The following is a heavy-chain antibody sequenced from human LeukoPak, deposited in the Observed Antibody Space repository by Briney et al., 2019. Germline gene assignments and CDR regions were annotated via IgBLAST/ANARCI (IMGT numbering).Heavy chain of an antibody. CDR1: GGSISSSSYY. D-gene: IGHD3-22*01. CDR2: IYYSGGT. V-gene: IGHV4-39*01. J-gene: IGHJ4*02. CDR3: ARLSAPRYYYDSSGYYNIDY. Sequence: SETLSLTCTVSGGSISSSSYYWGWIRQPPGKGLEWIGSIYYSGGTYYNPSLKSRVTISVDTSKNQFSLKLSSVTAADTAVYYCARLSAPRYYYDSSGYYNIDYWGQRTLVTVSS.